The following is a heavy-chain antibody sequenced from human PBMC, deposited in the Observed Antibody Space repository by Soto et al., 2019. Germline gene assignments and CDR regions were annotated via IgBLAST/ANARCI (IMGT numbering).Heavy chain of an antibody. Sequence: GGSLRLSCTASGFTFGDYAMSWFRQAPGKGLEWVGFIRSKAYGGTTEYAASVKGRFTISRDDSKSIAYLQMNSLKTEDTAVYYCTRDEVPEYYDFWSGYSRDGSWFEPWGQGTLVTVSS. CDR1: GFTFGDYA. D-gene: IGHD3-3*01. CDR3: TRDEVPEYYDFWSGYSRDGSWFEP. CDR2: IRSKAYGGTT. J-gene: IGHJ5*02. V-gene: IGHV3-49*03.